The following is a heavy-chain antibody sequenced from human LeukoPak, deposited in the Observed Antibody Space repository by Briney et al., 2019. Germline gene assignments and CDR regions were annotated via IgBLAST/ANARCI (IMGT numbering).Heavy chain of an antibody. CDR1: GFTFSSYW. J-gene: IGHJ4*02. CDR2: ISGSGGST. V-gene: IGHV3-23*01. CDR3: AKLLIPVLEWLPGRDY. Sequence: GGSLRLSCAASGFTFSSYWMHWVRQAPGKGLEWVSAISGSGGSTYYADSVKGRFTISGDNSKNTLYLQMNSLRAEDMAVYYCAKLLIPVLEWLPGRDYWGQGTLVTVSS. D-gene: IGHD3-3*01.